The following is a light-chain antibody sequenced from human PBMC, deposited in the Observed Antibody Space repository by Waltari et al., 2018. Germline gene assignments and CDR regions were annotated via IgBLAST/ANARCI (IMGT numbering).Light chain of an antibody. CDR1: SSDIGSNT. CDR3: AAWDGGLNAL. CDR2: SNN. Sequence: QSVLTQPPSASGTPGQRVTISCSGSSSDIGSNTVNWYQHLPGTAPKLLIYSNNQRPSGVPDRFSGSKSGTSASLAISGLQSEDEADYYCAAWDGGLNALFGGGTKLTVL. J-gene: IGLJ2*01. V-gene: IGLV1-44*01.